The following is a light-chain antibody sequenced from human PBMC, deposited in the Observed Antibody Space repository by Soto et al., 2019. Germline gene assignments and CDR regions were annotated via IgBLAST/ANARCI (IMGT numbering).Light chain of an antibody. CDR1: QSARIS. J-gene: IGKJ5*01. Sequence: ETVMTQAPAALSVSPGERSTLSCRASQSARISLGWYQQKPGQXPRXXIYDVSTRATGVPARFSGSGSGTELTITISSPQSEDCEVYYCQQYNNWPPTFGQGTRLEIK. CDR2: DVS. CDR3: QQYNNWPPT. V-gene: IGKV3-15*01.